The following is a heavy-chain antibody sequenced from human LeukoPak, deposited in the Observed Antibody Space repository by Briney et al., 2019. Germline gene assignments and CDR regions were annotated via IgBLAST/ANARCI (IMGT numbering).Heavy chain of an antibody. CDR2: ITWNSGSI. D-gene: IGHD6-13*01. Sequence: GRSLRLSCEASGFTFDDYAMHWVRQAPGKGLEWVSGITWNSGSIDYADSVKGRFTISRDNAKNSLYLQMNSLRAEDTALYYCGKDMYSSSWNFFDYWGREPWSPSPQ. CDR1: GFTFDDYA. J-gene: IGHJ4*02. V-gene: IGHV3-9*01. CDR3: GKDMYSSSWNFFDY.